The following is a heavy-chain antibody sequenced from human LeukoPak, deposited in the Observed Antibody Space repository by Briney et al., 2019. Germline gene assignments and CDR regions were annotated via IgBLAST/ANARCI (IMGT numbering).Heavy chain of an antibody. D-gene: IGHD4-17*01. CDR2: ISSSGTTI. CDR1: GFSLSDYY. CDR3: AKDQPRYGDCPDY. V-gene: IGHV3-11*01. J-gene: IGHJ4*02. Sequence: GGSLRLSCAASGFSLSDYYMNWIRQAPGKGLEWVSYISSSGTTISYADSVKGRFTISRDNSKNTLYLQMNSLRAEDTAVYYCAKDQPRYGDCPDYWGQGTLVTVSS.